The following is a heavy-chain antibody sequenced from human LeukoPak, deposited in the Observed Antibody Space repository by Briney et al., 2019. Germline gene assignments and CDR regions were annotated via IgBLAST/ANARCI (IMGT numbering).Heavy chain of an antibody. CDR3: VREGHYYGTSGYLDS. D-gene: IGHD3-22*01. V-gene: IGHV3-43D*03. J-gene: IGHJ5*01. CDR1: GFTFDDYA. Sequence: GGSLRLSCAASGFTFDDYAMHWVRQVPGKGLEWVSLISWDGGSTYYVDSVKGRFTISRDNSKNSLYLQMNSLRVEDTALYYCVREGHYYGTSGYLDSWGQGTLVTVSS. CDR2: ISWDGGST.